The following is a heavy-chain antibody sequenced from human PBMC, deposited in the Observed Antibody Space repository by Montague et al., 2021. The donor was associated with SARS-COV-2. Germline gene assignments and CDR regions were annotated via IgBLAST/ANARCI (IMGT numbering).Heavy chain of an antibody. J-gene: IGHJ3*02. D-gene: IGHD3-22*01. V-gene: IGHV4-39*01. CDR3: ARFPTSYYYDSKAAPATPDAFDI. CDR1: DGSISSSSYY. Sequence: ETLSLTCTVSDGSISSSSYYWGWIRQPPGKGLEWIGSTYYSGSTYYNPSLKSRVTISVDTSKNQFSLKLSSVTAADTAVYYCARFPTSYYYDSKAAPATPDAFDIWGQGTMVTVSS. CDR2: TYYSGST.